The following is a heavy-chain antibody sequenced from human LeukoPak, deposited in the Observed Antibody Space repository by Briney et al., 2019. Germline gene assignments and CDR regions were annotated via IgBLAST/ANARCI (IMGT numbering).Heavy chain of an antibody. D-gene: IGHD6-13*01. CDR1: GGSISSSSYY. J-gene: IGHJ4*02. CDR3: ARATDRGSWYGAHVDY. CDR2: IYYSGST. Sequence: NPSETLSLTCTVSGGSISSSSYYWGWIRQPPGKGLEWIGYIYYSGSTYYNPSLKSRVTISVDTSKNQFSLKLSSVTAADTAVYYCARATDRGSWYGAHVDYWGQGTLVTVSS. V-gene: IGHV4-30-4*08.